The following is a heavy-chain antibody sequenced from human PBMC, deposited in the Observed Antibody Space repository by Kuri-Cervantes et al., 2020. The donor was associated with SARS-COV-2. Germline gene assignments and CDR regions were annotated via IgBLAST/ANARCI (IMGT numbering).Heavy chain of an antibody. D-gene: IGHD7-27*01. CDR1: GGSFSGYY. V-gene: IGHV4-34*01. CDR2: INHSGCT. CDR3: ARHLITGVYYFDQ. J-gene: IGHJ4*02. Sequence: GSRRLCCAVYGGSFSGYYWSWIRQPPGKGLERIGEINHSGCTNYNPSLKSRVTISVDTSKNQFSLKLSSVTAADTAVYYCARHLITGVYYFDQWGQGTLVTVSS.